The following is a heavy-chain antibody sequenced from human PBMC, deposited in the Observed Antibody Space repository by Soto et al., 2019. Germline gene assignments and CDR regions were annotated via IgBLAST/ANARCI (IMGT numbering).Heavy chain of an antibody. CDR2: MNPNSCNG. CDR3: ARGVRDCRSTSCDGDCFDP. Sequence: ASVKVSCKASGYTFTSYDMNWVRQATGQGLAWMGWMNPNSCNGGYAQKLQVRVTMTRNTSISTAYMELRSLRSEDTAVYYCARGVRDCRSTSCDGDCFDPWGQGTLVTVSS. J-gene: IGHJ5*02. D-gene: IGHD2-2*01. CDR1: GYTFTSYD. V-gene: IGHV1-8*01.